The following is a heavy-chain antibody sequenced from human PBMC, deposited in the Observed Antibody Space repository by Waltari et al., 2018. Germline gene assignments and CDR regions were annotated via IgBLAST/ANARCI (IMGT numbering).Heavy chain of an antibody. J-gene: IGHJ5*02. Sequence: QVQLQQWGAGLLKPSETLSLTCAVYGGSFSGYYWSWIRQPPGKGLEWIGEINHSGSTNYNPSLKSRVTISVDTSKNQFSLKLSSVTAADTAVYYCARGHSGRVFDPWGQGTLVTVSS. V-gene: IGHV4-34*01. CDR2: INHSGST. D-gene: IGHD1-26*01. CDR1: GGSFSGYY. CDR3: ARGHSGRVFDP.